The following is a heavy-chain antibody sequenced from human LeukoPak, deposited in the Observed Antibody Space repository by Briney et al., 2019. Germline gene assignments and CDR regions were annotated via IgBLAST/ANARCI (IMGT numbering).Heavy chain of an antibody. J-gene: IGHJ3*02. D-gene: IGHD5-12*01. V-gene: IGHV4-30-2*01. CDR2: IYHSGST. CDR3: ARAIGTSGRRAFDI. CDR1: GGSISSGGYS. Sequence: PSQTLSLTCAVSGGSISSGGYSWSWIRRPPGKGLEWIGYIYHSGSTYYNPSLKSRVTISVDRSKNQFSLKLSSVTAADTAVYYCARAIGTSGRRAFDIWGQGTMVTVSS.